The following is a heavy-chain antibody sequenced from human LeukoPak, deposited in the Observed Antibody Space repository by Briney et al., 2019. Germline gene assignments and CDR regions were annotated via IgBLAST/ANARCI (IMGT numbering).Heavy chain of an antibody. CDR2: IYYSGST. CDR1: GGSISSYY. D-gene: IGHD5-12*01. J-gene: IGHJ4*02. CDR3: ARRVATINAVFDY. V-gene: IGHV4-59*01. Sequence: KPSETLSLTCTVSGGSISSYYWSWIRQPPGKGLECIGYIYYSGSTNYNPSLKSRVTISVDTSKNQFSLKLSSVTAADTAVYYCARRVATINAVFDYWGQGTLVTVSS.